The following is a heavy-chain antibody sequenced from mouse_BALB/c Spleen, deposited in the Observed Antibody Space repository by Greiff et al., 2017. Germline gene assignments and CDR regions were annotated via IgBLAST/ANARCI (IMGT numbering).Heavy chain of an antibody. CDR3: ARREGAMDY. J-gene: IGHJ4*01. CDR2: ISSGGSYT. V-gene: IGHV5-9-3*01. Sequence: EVKLVESGGGLVKPGGSLKLSCAASGFTFSSYAMSWVRQTPEKRLEWVATISSGGSYTYYPDSVKGRFTISRDNAKNTLYLQMSSLRSEDTAMYYCARREGAMDYWGQGTSVTVSS. CDR1: GFTFSSYA.